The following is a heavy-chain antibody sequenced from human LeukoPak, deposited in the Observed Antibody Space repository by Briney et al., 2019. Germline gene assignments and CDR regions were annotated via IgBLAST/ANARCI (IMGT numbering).Heavy chain of an antibody. CDR1: GYTFTSYA. Sequence: ASVKVSCKASGYTFTSYAMNWVRQAPGQGLGWMGWINTNTGNPTYAQGFTGRFVFSLDTSVSTAYLQISSLKAEDTAVYYCAPTEYSSGSXXDPXXXGTXVTVSS. D-gene: IGHD6-19*01. V-gene: IGHV7-4-1*02. CDR2: INTNTGNP. J-gene: IGHJ5*02. CDR3: APTEYSSGSXXDP.